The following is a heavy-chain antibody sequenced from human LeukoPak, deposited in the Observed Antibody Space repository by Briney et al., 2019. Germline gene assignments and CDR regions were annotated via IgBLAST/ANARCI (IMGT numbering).Heavy chain of an antibody. CDR1: GFTFSSYSM. CDR2: IYHSGST. CDR3: ARKYNWFDP. J-gene: IGHJ5*02. V-gene: IGHV4-4*02. Sequence: SGGSLRLSCAASGFTFSSYSMNWVRKPPGKGLEWIGEIYHSGSTNYNPSLKSRVTISADKSKNQFSLKLSSVTAADTAVYYCARKYNWFDPWGQGTLVTVSS.